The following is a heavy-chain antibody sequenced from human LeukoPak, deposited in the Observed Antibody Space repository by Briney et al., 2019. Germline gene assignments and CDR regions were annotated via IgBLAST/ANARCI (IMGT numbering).Heavy chain of an antibody. Sequence: ASVKVSCKASGGTFSSYTISWVRQAPGQGLEWMGRIIPILGIANYAQKFQGRVTITADKSTSTAYMELSSLRSEDTAVYYCARVVQAEYRSSDYFDYWGQGTLVTVSS. J-gene: IGHJ4*02. CDR2: IIPILGIA. V-gene: IGHV1-69*02. D-gene: IGHD6-6*01. CDR1: GGTFSSYT. CDR3: ARVVQAEYRSSDYFDY.